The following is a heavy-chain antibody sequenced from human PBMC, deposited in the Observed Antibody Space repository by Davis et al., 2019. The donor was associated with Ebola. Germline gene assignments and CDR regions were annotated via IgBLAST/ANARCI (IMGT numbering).Heavy chain of an antibody. CDR1: GFTFSGSA. CDR2: IRSKANSYAT. CDR3: ARDPDAPGIGFDP. D-gene: IGHD2-2*01. Sequence: GESLKISCAASGFTFSGSAMHWVRQASGKGLEWVGRIRSKANSYATAYAASVKGRFTISRDDSKNTAYLQMNSLKTEDTAVYYCARDPDAPGIGFDPWGQGTLVTVSS. V-gene: IGHV3-73*01. J-gene: IGHJ5*02.